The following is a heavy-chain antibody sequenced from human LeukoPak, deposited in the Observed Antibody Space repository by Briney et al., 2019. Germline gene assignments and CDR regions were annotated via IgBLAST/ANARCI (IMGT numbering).Heavy chain of an antibody. V-gene: IGHV4-31*03. Sequence: SKTLSLTCTVSGGSISSGGYYWSWIRQHPGTGLEWIGYTYYSGSTYYNPSLKSRVTISVDTSKNQFSLKLSSVTAADTAVYYCARGLHDYYDSSGYYSSGDHWFDPWGQGTLVTVSS. D-gene: IGHD3-22*01. CDR1: GGSISSGGYY. CDR2: TYYSGST. CDR3: ARGLHDYYDSSGYYSSGDHWFDP. J-gene: IGHJ5*02.